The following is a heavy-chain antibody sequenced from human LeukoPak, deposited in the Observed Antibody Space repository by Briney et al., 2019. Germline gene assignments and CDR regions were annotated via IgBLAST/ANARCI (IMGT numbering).Heavy chain of an antibody. D-gene: IGHD5-24*01. CDR3: ARAGTVEMTPLDY. CDR2: ICAYNGNT. CDR1: GYTFTSYG. J-gene: IGHJ4*02. V-gene: IGHV1-18*01. Sequence: ASVKVSCKASGYTFTSYGISWVRQAPGQGLEWMGWICAYNGNTNYAQRLQGRVTLTTDTSTSTAFMELRSLRSDDTAVYYCARAGTVEMTPLDYWGQGTLVTVSS.